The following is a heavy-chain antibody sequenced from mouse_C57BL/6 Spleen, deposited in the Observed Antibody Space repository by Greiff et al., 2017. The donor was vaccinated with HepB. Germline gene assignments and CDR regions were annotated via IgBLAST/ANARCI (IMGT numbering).Heavy chain of an antibody. Sequence: DVMLVESGEGLVKPGGSLKLSCAASGFTFSSYAMSWVRQTPEKGLEWVAYISSGGDYIYYADTVKGRFTIARDNARNTLYLQMSSLKSEDTAMYYCTRDRYDYAGYFDYWGQGTTLTVSS. J-gene: IGHJ2*01. CDR1: GFTFSSYA. D-gene: IGHD2-4*01. CDR3: TRDRYDYAGYFDY. V-gene: IGHV5-9-1*02. CDR2: ISSGGDYI.